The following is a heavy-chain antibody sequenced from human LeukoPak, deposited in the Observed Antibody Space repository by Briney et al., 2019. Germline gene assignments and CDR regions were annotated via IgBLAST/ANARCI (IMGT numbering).Heavy chain of an antibody. D-gene: IGHD3-9*01. CDR3: ARAGYYQGDYYYYGMDV. V-gene: IGHV1-69*13. Sequence: SVKVSCKASGGTFSSYAISWVRQAPGQGLEWMGGIIPIFGTANYAQKFQGRVTITADEPTSTAYMELSSLRSEDTAVYYCARAGYYQGDYYYYGMDVWGQGTTVTVSS. CDR1: GGTFSSYA. J-gene: IGHJ6*02. CDR2: IIPIFGTA.